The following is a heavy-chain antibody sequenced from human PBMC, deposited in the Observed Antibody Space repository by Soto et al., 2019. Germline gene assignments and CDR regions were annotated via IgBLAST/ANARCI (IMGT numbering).Heavy chain of an antibody. Sequence: SETLSLTCTVSGYSISSGYYWGWIRQPPGKGLEWIGSIYHSGRTYYNPSLKSRVTISVDTSKNQFSLKLSSVTAADTAVYYCAREDRYSGYDYYYYGMDVWGQGTTGTVSS. V-gene: IGHV4-38-2*02. CDR2: IYHSGRT. D-gene: IGHD5-12*01. CDR3: AREDRYSGYDYYYYGMDV. J-gene: IGHJ6*02. CDR1: GYSISSGYY.